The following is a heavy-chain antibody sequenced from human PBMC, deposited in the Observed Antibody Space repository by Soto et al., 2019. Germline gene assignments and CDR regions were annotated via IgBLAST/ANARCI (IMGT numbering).Heavy chain of an antibody. D-gene: IGHD2-2*01. CDR1: GFNFSSYA. V-gene: IGHV3-23*01. CDR2: IGESGTPT. J-gene: IGHJ6*02. Sequence: GGSLRLSCAASGFNFSSYAMKWVRQAPGKGLEWVSLIGESGTPTYYADSVKGRFTISRDNSGNTLFLEMYSLRAEDTVVYYCARYIPGVRYYGMDVWGQGTTVTVSS. CDR3: ARYIPGVRYYGMDV.